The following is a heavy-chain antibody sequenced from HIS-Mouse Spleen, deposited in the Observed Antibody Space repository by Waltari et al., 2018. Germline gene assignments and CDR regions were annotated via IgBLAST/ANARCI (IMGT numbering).Heavy chain of an antibody. Sequence: EVQLVESGGGLVQPGGSLRLSCAASGFTFSSYWMHLVRHEPGKGLGWVSRINSDGSSTSYADSVKGRFPISRDNAKNTLYLQMNSLRAEDTAVYYCASTRGSGSYAFDIWDQGTMVTVSS. J-gene: IGHJ3*02. CDR2: INSDGSST. CDR3: ASTRGSGSYAFDI. V-gene: IGHV3-74*01. CDR1: GFTFSSYW. D-gene: IGHD3-10*01.